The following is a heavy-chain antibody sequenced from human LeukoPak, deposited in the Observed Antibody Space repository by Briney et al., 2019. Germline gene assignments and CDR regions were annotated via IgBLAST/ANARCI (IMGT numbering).Heavy chain of an antibody. J-gene: IGHJ4*02. V-gene: IGHV4-30-2*01. CDR3: ARQKPDYYDSSGYYYFDY. CDR2: IYHSGSGST. Sequence: SETLSLTCTVSGGSISSGGHSWSWIRQPPGKGLEWIGYIYHSGSGSTYYNPSLKSRVTISIDKSKNQFSLKLNSVTAADTAVYYCARQKPDYYDSSGYYYFDYWGQGTLVTVSS. D-gene: IGHD3-22*01. CDR1: GGSISSGGHS.